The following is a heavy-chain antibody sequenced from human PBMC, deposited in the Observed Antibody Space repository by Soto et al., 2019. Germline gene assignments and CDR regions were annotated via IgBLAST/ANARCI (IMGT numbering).Heavy chain of an antibody. CDR3: ARLRKHWSPHDL. CDR1: GGSIRSFY. Sequence: QVRLQESGPGLVKPSETLSLTCAVSGGSIRSFYWSWIRQPPGKGLEWVGYIFDSETTHYNPSLKRRVAISVDTSKSQCSLILNSVTAADTAVYFCARLRKHWSPHDLWGRGTLVTVSP. V-gene: IGHV4-59*01. J-gene: IGHJ2*01. CDR2: IFDSETT.